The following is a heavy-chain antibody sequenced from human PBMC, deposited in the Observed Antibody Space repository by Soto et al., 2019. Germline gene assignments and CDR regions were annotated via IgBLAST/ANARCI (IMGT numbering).Heavy chain of an antibody. CDR1: GGIFSSNT. V-gene: IGHV1-69*06. D-gene: IGHD2-21*02. CDR3: ASKAACGGDCYAFAS. CDR2: IIPLFGTA. Sequence: QVYLVQSGAEVKKPGSSVKISCKASGGIFSSNTINWVRQAAGQGLEWMGGIIPLFGTANYAEKFQGRVTLTADKSTKTEYMELTSLRSEDTAVYYCASKAACGGDCYAFASWGQGTLVTVSS. J-gene: IGHJ4*02.